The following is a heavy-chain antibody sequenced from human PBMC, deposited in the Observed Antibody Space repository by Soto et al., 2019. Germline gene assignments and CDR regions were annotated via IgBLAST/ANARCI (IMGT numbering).Heavy chain of an antibody. CDR1: GYTFTGYY. D-gene: IGHD4-17*01. J-gene: IGHJ3*02. CDR2: INPNSGGT. V-gene: IGHV1-2*04. CDR3: ARDITVTRSDAFDI. Sequence: QVQLVQSGAEVKKPGASVKVSCKASGYTFTGYYMHWARQAPGQGLEWMGWINPNSGGTNYAQRFQGWVTMTRDTSISTAYMELSRLRSDDTAVYYCARDITVTRSDAFDIWGQGTMVTVSS.